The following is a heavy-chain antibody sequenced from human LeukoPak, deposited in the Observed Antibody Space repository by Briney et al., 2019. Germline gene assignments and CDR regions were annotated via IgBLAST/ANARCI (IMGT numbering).Heavy chain of an antibody. Sequence: GESLKIPCKGSGDTFTTYWIGWVRQLRGKGLEWMGIIYPGDSETRYRPSFQGQVNMSVDKSSSTAYLQWASLKASDTATYFRAGLSARLLDHWGQGTRVTVSS. CDR2: IYPGDSET. CDR3: AGLSARLLDH. D-gene: IGHD1-1*01. V-gene: IGHV5-51*01. CDR1: GDTFTTYW. J-gene: IGHJ5*02.